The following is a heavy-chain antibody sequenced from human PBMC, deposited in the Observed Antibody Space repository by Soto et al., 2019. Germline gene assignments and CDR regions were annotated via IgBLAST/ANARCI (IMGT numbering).Heavy chain of an antibody. V-gene: IGHV3-23*01. J-gene: IGHJ4*02. CDR3: AKELLNYDILTGPFDY. D-gene: IGHD3-9*01. CDR1: GFTFSSYA. CDR2: ISGSGGST. Sequence: GGSLRLSCAASGFTFSSYAMSWVRQAPGRGLEWVSAISGSGGSTYYADSVKGRFTISRDNSKNTLYLQMNSLRAEDTAVYYCAKELLNYDILTGPFDYWGQGTLVTVSS.